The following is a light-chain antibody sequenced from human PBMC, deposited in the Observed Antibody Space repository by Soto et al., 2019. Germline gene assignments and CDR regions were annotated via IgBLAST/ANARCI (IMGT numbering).Light chain of an antibody. V-gene: IGKV1-5*03. CDR1: QSISSW. Sequence: DIQMTQSPSTLSASVGDRVTITCRASQSISSWLAWYQQKPGKAPKLLIYKASSLESGVPSRFSGSGSATEFTLTISSLQPDDFATYYCQQYNSYQGTFGQGTKLEIK. CDR2: KAS. CDR3: QQYNSYQGT. J-gene: IGKJ2*01.